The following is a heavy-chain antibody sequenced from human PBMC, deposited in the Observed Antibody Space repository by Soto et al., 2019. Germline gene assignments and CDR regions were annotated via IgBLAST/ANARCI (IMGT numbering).Heavy chain of an antibody. CDR3: ARDRSSVGLVGYYYGMDV. CDR1: GYTFTSYG. CDR2: ISAYNGNT. J-gene: IGHJ6*02. D-gene: IGHD6-25*01. V-gene: IGHV1-18*01. Sequence: GASVKVSCKASGYTFTSYGISWVRQAPGQGLEWMGWISAYNGNTNYAQKIQGRVTMTTDTSTSTAYMELRSLRSDDTAVYYCARDRSSVGLVGYYYGMDVWGQGTTVTVSS.